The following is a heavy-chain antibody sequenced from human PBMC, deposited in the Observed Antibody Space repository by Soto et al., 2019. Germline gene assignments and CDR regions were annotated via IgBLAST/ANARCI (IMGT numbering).Heavy chain of an antibody. Sequence: PSETLSLTCTVSGGSISSGGYYWSWIRQPPGKGLEWIGEINHSGSTNYNPSLKSRVTISVDTSKNQFSLKLSSVTAADTAVYYCARAANYCSSTSCYRIRRYNWFDPWGQGTLVTVSS. D-gene: IGHD2-2*01. CDR2: INHSGST. V-gene: IGHV4-39*07. CDR3: ARAANYCSSTSCYRIRRYNWFDP. J-gene: IGHJ5*02. CDR1: GGSISSGGYY.